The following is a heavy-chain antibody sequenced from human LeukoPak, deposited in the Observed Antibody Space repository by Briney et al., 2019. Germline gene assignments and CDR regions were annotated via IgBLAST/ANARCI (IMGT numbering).Heavy chain of an antibody. J-gene: IGHJ6*02. CDR2: IKQDGSET. D-gene: IGHD2-2*01. CDR3: ARSGQLRWYYYGMDV. Sequence: PGGSLRLSCAASGFMFSTYWMTWVRQGPGKGLEWVASIKQDGSETYYVDSVKGRFTISRDNAKNSLYLQMNSLRAEDTAVYYCARSGQLRWYYYGMDVWGQGTRVTVSS. CDR1: GFMFSTYW. V-gene: IGHV3-7*01.